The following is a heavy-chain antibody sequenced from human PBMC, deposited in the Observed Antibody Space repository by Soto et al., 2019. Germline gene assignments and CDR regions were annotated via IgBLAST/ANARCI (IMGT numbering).Heavy chain of an antibody. D-gene: IGHD1-26*01. Sequence: SVRLSCAASGFTFSSYGMHWVRQAPGKGLEWVAVISYDGSNKYYADSVKGRFTISRDNSKNTLYLQMNSLRAEDTAVYYCAKDYSGSYFDYWGQGTLVTVSS. CDR2: ISYDGSNK. CDR3: AKDYSGSYFDY. V-gene: IGHV3-30*18. J-gene: IGHJ4*02. CDR1: GFTFSSYG.